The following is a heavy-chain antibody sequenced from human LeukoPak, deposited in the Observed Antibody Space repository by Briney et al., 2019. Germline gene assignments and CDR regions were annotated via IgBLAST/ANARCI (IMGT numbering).Heavy chain of an antibody. CDR1: GFTFSSYS. D-gene: IGHD4-17*01. CDR3: ARGGGTMTTVTRLDY. CDR2: ISSSSSYI. V-gene: IGHV3-21*01. Sequence: GGSLRLSCAASGFTFSSYSMNWVRQAPGKGLEWVSSISSSSSYIYYADSVKGRFTISRDNAKNSLYLQMNSLRAEDTAVYYCARGGGTMTTVTRLDYWGQGTLVTVSS. J-gene: IGHJ4*02.